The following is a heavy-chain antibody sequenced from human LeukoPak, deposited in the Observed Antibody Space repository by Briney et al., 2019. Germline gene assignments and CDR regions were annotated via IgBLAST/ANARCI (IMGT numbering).Heavy chain of an antibody. CDR3: ARQSYDSSASPTFFDF. J-gene: IGHJ4*02. CDR1: GGSFSGYY. D-gene: IGHD3-22*01. Sequence: PSETLSLTCAVYGGSFSGYYWGWIRQPPGKGLEWIGTIYYSGITYYNPSLKSRVTISVDTSKNQFSLKLSSVTAADTAVYYCARQSYDSSASPTFFDFWGQGTLVTVSS. V-gene: IGHV4-39*01. CDR2: IYYSGIT.